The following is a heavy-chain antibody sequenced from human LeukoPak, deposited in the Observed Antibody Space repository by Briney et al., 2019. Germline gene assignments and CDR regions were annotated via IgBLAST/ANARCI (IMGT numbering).Heavy chain of an antibody. Sequence: PSETLSLTRTVSGGSIGTYYWSWIRQSPGKGLEWIGYIYVTGSTRYNSYLQSRVTISVDTSRNQFFLKMSSVTAADTAVYYCARHIGGGIEDMDVWGKGTKVTASS. CDR2: IYVTGST. J-gene: IGHJ6*03. D-gene: IGHD3-16*02. V-gene: IGHV4-59*08. CDR1: GGSIGTYY. CDR3: ARHIGGGIEDMDV.